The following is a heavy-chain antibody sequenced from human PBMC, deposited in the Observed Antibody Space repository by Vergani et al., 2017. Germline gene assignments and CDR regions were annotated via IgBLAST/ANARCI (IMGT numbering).Heavy chain of an antibody. D-gene: IGHD6-19*01. J-gene: IGHJ4*02. CDR2: IRSKAYGGTT. CDR3: ARDGFSSGWYYFDY. CDR1: GFTFGDYA. Sequence: EVQLVESGGGLVQPGRSLRLSCTASGFTFGDYAMSWVRQAPGKGLEWVGFIRSKAYGGTTEYAASVKGRFTISRDDSKSIAYLQMSSLRSEDTAVYYCARDGFSSGWYYFDYWGQGTLVTVSS. V-gene: IGHV3-49*04.